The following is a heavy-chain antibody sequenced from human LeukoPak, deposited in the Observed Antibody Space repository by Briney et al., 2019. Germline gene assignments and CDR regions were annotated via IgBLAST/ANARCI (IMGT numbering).Heavy chain of an antibody. Sequence: GASVKVSCKASGYTFTSYDINWVRQATGQGLEWMGWMNPNSGNTGYAQKFQGRVTMTRNTSISTAYMELSSLRSEDTAVYYCAHQRGFSIEMATMSAFDYWGQGTLVTVSS. J-gene: IGHJ4*02. D-gene: IGHD5-24*01. CDR3: AHQRGFSIEMATMSAFDY. V-gene: IGHV1-8*01. CDR1: GYTFTSYD. CDR2: MNPNSGNT.